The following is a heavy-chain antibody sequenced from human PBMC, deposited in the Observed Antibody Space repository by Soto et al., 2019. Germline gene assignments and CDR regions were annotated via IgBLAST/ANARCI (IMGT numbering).Heavy chain of an antibody. D-gene: IGHD6-13*01. V-gene: IGHV4-39*01. CDR3: ARAIRPQQQVERGVSFDY. J-gene: IGHJ4*02. CDR2: IYYSGNT. Sequence: SATLSRTCTVSGGSISSSSYYWVGIRQPPGKVLGWIGSIYYSGNTYYNPSLKSRVTISVDTSKNQFSLKLSSVTAADTAVYYCARAIRPQQQVERGVSFDYWGQGTLVTVSS. CDR1: GGSISSSSYY.